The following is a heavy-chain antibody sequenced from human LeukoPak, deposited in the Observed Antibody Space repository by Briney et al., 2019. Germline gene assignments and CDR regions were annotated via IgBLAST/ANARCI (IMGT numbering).Heavy chain of an antibody. CDR2: INHSGST. V-gene: IGHV4-34*01. Sequence: SETLSPTCAVYGGSFSPYYWSWIRQPPGKGLEWIGEINHSGSTNYNPSLKSRVTISVDTSKNQFSLRLSSVTAADTAVYYCARGGFYCGGDCYVDYWGQGTLVTVSS. J-gene: IGHJ4*02. CDR3: ARGGFYCGGDCYVDY. CDR1: GGSFSPYY. D-gene: IGHD2-21*02.